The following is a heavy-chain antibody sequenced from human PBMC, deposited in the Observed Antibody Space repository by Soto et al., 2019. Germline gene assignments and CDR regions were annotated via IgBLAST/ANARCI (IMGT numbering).Heavy chain of an antibody. V-gene: IGHV1-46*03. CDR3: ARAYDYIWGSRADTFAVRAFDI. CDR2: INPSGGST. Sequence: ASVKVSCKASGYTFTSYYMHWVRQAPGQGLEWIGIINPSGGSTSYAQKFQGRVTMTRDTSTSTVYMELSSLRSEDTAVYYCARAYDYIWGSRADTFAVRAFDIWVQGTMVTVSS. D-gene: IGHD3-16*01. CDR1: GYTFTSYY. J-gene: IGHJ3*02.